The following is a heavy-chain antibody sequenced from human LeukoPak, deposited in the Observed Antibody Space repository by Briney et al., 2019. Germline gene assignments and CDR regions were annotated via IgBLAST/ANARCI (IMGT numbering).Heavy chain of an antibody. CDR3: AKGSSGWYRDYFDY. Sequence: GGSLRLSCAASGFTFSSYSMNWVRQAPGKGLEWVSYISSSSSTIYYADSVKGRFTISRDNAKNSLYLQMNSLRAEDTAVYYCAKGSSGWYRDYFDYWGQGTLVTVSS. D-gene: IGHD6-19*01. J-gene: IGHJ4*02. V-gene: IGHV3-48*01. CDR1: GFTFSSYS. CDR2: ISSSSSTI.